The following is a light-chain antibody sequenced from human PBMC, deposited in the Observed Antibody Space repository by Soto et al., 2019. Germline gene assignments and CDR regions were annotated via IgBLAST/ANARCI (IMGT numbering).Light chain of an antibody. CDR1: SSNIGAGYD. J-gene: IGLJ3*02. CDR3: HSYDSSLSAVV. CDR2: SNN. Sequence: QSVLTQPPSVSGAPGQRVTFSCTGTSSNIGAGYDVHWYQQLPGKAPTLLIYSNNDRPSGVPDRFSGSKSGTSASLAITGLQADDEADYYCHSYDSSLSAVVFGGGTKLTVL. V-gene: IGLV1-40*01.